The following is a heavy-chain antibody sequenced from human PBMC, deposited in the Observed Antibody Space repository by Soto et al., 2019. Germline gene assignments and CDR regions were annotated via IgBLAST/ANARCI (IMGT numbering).Heavy chain of an antibody. J-gene: IGHJ1*01. Sequence: QVLLVESGGGVVQPGRSLRLSCEASGFTFKSFGFHWVRQAPGKGLEWVAVVSDDGHYKSYADSVKGRFTISRDNSKNTVYVEMSSLRPDATAIYYCARVRPGRYSSSWFGLMELWGQSTLFRVFS. CDR3: ARVRPGRYSSSWFGLMEL. CDR1: GFTFKSFG. D-gene: IGHD6-13*01. CDR2: VSDDGHYK. V-gene: IGHV3-30*03.